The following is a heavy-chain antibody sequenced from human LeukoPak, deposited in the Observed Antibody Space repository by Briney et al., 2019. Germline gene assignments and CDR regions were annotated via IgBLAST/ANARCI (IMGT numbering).Heavy chain of an antibody. V-gene: IGHV3-43*02. CDR2: ISGDGGTT. D-gene: IGHD2-15*01. Sequence: QTGGSLRLSCAASGFTFGVYAMHWVRQAPGKGLEWVSLISGDGGTTYYADSVKGRFTISRDSSKNSLYLQMNSLRTEDTALYYCAKVLRGYCSGGSCYGYDFDYWGQGTLVTVSS. J-gene: IGHJ4*02. CDR1: GFTFGVYA. CDR3: AKVLRGYCSGGSCYGYDFDY.